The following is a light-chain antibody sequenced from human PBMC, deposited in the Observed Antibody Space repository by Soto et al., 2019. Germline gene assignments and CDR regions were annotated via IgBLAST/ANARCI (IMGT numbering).Light chain of an antibody. CDR1: SSDVGGYNY. CDR3: SSYGDGYKV. CDR2: EVT. J-gene: IGLJ1*01. V-gene: IGLV2-8*01. Sequence: QSVLTQPPSASGSPGQSVTISCTGTSSDVGGYNYVSWYQQHPGKAPKLMIYEVTKRPSGVPDRFSGSKSGNTASLTVSRLQAEDEADYYCSSYGDGYKVFGTGTKLTVL.